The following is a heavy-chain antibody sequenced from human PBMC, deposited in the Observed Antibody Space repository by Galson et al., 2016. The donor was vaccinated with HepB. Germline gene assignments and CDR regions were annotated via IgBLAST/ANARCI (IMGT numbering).Heavy chain of an antibody. D-gene: IGHD3-9*01. CDR1: GFTFSDAW. CDR3: TTYYGNILTAYRWFDP. Sequence: SLRLSCAASGFTFSDAWMNWVRQAPGKGLEWVGRIKRKTDGGTTDYAAPVEGRFTISRDDSKNTLYLHMNNLKNEDTAEYYCTTYYGNILTAYRWFDPWGQGTLVTVSS. V-gene: IGHV3-15*01. CDR2: IKRKTDGGTT. J-gene: IGHJ5*02.